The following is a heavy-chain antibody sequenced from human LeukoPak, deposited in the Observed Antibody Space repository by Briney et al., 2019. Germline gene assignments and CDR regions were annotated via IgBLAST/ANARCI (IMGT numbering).Heavy chain of an antibody. CDR2: INPNSGGT. V-gene: IGHV1-2*02. D-gene: IGHD2-2*01. CDR1: GYTFTGYY. J-gene: IGHJ4*02. Sequence: ASVKVSCKASGYTFTGYYMHWVRQAPGQGLEWMGWINPNSGGTNYAQEFQGRVTMTRDTSISTAYMELSRLRSDDTAVYYCARSVKEGYCSSTSCPEFDYWGQGTLVTVSS. CDR3: ARSVKEGYCSSTSCPEFDY.